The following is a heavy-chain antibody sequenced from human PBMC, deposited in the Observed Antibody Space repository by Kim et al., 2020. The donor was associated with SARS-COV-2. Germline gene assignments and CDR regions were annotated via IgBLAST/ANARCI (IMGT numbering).Heavy chain of an antibody. J-gene: IGHJ4*01. Sequence: SETLSLTCTVSGGSISSGGYYWSWIRQHPGKGLEWIGYIYYSGSTYYNPSLKSRVTISVDTSKNQFSLKLSSVTAADTAVYYCVRGGTTVTTGDFDYWGHGTLVTTSS. V-gene: IGHV4-31*03. D-gene: IGHD4-17*01. CDR1: GGSISSGGYY. CDR2: IYYSGST. CDR3: VRGGTTVTTGDFDY.